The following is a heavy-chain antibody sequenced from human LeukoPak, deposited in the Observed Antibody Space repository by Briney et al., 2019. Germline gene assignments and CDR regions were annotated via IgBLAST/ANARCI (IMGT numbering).Heavy chain of an antibody. CDR2: IRYDGSNK. D-gene: IGHD3-10*01. CDR1: GFTFRNYG. Sequence: GGSLRLSCAASGFTFRNYGMHWVRQAPGKGLEWVAFIRYDGSNKYYADSVKGRFTISRDNSKNTLYLQMNSLRAEDTAVYYCAADYGSGLGMDVWGKGTTVTISS. J-gene: IGHJ6*04. V-gene: IGHV3-30*02. CDR3: AADYGSGLGMDV.